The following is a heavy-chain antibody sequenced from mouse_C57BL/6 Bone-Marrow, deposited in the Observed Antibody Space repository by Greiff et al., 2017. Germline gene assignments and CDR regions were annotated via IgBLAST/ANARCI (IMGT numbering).Heavy chain of an antibody. J-gene: IGHJ3*01. D-gene: IGHD1-1*01. Sequence: EVMLVESGGDLVKPGGSLKLSCAASGFTFSSYGMSWVRQTPDKRLEWVATISSGGSYTYYPDSVKGRFTISRDNAKNTLYLQMSSLKSEDTAMYYCARNSGSSWFADWGQGTLVTVSA. V-gene: IGHV5-6*01. CDR3: ARNSGSSWFAD. CDR1: GFTFSSYG. CDR2: ISSGGSYT.